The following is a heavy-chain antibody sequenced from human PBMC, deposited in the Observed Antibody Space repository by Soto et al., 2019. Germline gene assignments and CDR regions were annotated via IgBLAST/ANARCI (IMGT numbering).Heavy chain of an antibody. J-gene: IGHJ4*02. V-gene: IGHV3-23*01. CDR1: GFSFSSYA. CDR2: ISGSDGKT. D-gene: IGHD2-15*01. Sequence: GGSLRLSCAASGFSFSSYAMSWVRQAPGKGLEWVSSISGSDGKTFYADSVKGRFFISRDTSDNMLYLQMNSLRDDDTAVYYCARWSYLDYWGQGARVTVSS. CDR3: ARWSYLDY.